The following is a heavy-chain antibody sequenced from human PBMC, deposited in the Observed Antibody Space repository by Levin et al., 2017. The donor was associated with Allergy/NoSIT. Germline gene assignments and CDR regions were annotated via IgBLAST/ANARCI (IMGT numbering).Heavy chain of an antibody. CDR2: INGEGLYT. CDR3: AKRAAGNYFEY. Sequence: AGGSLRLSCAASGFTFSSYAMTWVRQAPGKGLEWVSSINGEGLYTYYADSVKGRFTVSRDNSKKTLFLQMDSLRVEDTAVYYCAKRAAGNYFEYWGQGTLVTVSS. CDR1: GFTFSSYA. V-gene: IGHV3-23*01. J-gene: IGHJ4*02.